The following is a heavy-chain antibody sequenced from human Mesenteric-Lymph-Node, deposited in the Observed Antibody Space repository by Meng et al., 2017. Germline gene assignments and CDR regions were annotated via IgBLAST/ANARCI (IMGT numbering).Heavy chain of an antibody. CDR3: ARGVVTATKLDY. CDR2: ISAYNGNT. CDR1: GYAFTSYG. D-gene: IGHD2-21*02. V-gene: IGHV1-18*01. J-gene: IGHJ4*02. Sequence: ASVKVSCRASGYAFTSYGMSWVRQAPGQGLEWMGWISAYNGNTNYAQKLQGRVTMTTDTSTSTAYVELRSLRSDDTAVYYCARGVVTATKLDYWGQGTLVTVSS.